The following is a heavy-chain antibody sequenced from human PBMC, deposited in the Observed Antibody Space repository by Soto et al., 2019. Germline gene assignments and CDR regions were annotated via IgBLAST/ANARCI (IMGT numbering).Heavy chain of an antibody. Sequence: QVHLVQSGAEVKKPGASVKVSCKGSGYIFTTYGITWVRQAPGQGLEWMGWISAHNGNTNYAQKLQGRVTVTRDTSTSTAYMELRNLRSADTAVYYYARGRYGDYWGQGALVTVSS. CDR2: ISAHNGNT. CDR3: ARGRYGDY. CDR1: GYIFTTYG. V-gene: IGHV1-18*01. D-gene: IGHD1-1*01. J-gene: IGHJ4*02.